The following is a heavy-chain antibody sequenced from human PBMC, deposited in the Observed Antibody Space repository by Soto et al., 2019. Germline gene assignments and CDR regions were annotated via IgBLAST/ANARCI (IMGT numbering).Heavy chain of an antibody. CDR1: GFTVSSNY. J-gene: IGHJ5*02. CDR2: IYSGGST. Sequence: PGGSLRLSCAASGFTVSSNYMSWVRQAPGKGLEWVSVIYSGGSTYYADSVKGRFTISRENSKNTLYLQMNSLRAEDTAVYYCARHSSQSPLNWFDPWGQGTLVTFSS. D-gene: IGHD3-10*01. CDR3: ARHSSQSPLNWFDP. V-gene: IGHV3-53*01.